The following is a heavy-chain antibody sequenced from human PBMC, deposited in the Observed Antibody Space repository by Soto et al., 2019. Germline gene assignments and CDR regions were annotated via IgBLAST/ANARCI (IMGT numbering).Heavy chain of an antibody. Sequence: SETLSLSCTVSGGSISSYYWSWIRQPPGKGLEWIGYIYYSGSTNYNPSLKSRVTISVDTSKNQFSLKLSSVTAADTAVYYCARGWNAVTTDYWGQGTLVTVSS. D-gene: IGHD4-17*01. CDR3: ARGWNAVTTDY. J-gene: IGHJ4*02. CDR1: GGSISSYY. V-gene: IGHV4-59*01. CDR2: IYYSGST.